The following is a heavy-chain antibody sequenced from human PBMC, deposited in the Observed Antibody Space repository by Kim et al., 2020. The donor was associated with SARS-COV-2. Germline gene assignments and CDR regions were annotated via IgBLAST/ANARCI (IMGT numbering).Heavy chain of an antibody. V-gene: IGHV3-48*02. Sequence: ADAAKGRFNISRDNAKNSLYLQMNRLRDEDTAVYYCAREDYGGNGDAIDIWGQGTMVTVSS. D-gene: IGHD4-17*01. CDR3: AREDYGGNGDAIDI. J-gene: IGHJ3*02.